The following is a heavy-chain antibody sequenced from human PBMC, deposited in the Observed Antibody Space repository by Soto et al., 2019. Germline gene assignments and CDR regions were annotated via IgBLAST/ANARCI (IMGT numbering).Heavy chain of an antibody. D-gene: IGHD3-22*01. Sequence: GGSLRLSCTASGFTFGDYAMSWFRQAPGKGLEWVGFIRSKAYGGTTESAASVKGRFTISRDDSNSIAYLQMNSLKTEDTAVYYCTREETDYYDSSGYYYYDYWGQGTLVTVSS. V-gene: IGHV3-49*03. J-gene: IGHJ4*02. CDR2: IRSKAYGGTT. CDR1: GFTFGDYA. CDR3: TREETDYYDSSGYYYYDY.